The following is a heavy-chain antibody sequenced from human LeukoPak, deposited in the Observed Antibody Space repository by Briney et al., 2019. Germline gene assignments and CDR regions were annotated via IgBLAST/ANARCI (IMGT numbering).Heavy chain of an antibody. CDR3: ARVYYYDSSGYDFDH. CDR2: INPNSGGT. V-gene: IGHV1-2*02. D-gene: IGHD3-22*01. Sequence: ASVKVSCEASGYTFTGYYMHWVRQAPGQGLEWMGWINPNSGGTNYAQKFQGRVTMTRDTSISTAYMELSRLRSDDTAVYYCARVYYYDSSGYDFDHWGQGTLVTVSS. CDR1: GYTFTGYY. J-gene: IGHJ4*02.